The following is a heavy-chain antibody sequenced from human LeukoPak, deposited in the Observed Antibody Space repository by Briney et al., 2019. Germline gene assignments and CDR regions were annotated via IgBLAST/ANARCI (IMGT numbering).Heavy chain of an antibody. CDR2: IWYDGSNK. CDR1: GFTFSSYG. J-gene: IGHJ1*01. V-gene: IGHV3-33*01. Sequence: PGRSLRLSCAASGFTFSSYGMHWVRQAPGKGLEGVAVIWYDGSNKYYGDSVKGRFTSSRDNSKNTLCLQMNRLRVEDTAVYYCARGDGYTPAAYLRHWGQGTLVPVS. D-gene: IGHD5-24*01. CDR3: ARGDGYTPAAYLRH.